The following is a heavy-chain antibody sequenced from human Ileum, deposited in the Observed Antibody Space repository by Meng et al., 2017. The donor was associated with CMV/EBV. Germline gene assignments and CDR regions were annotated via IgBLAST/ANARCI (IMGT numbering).Heavy chain of an antibody. Sequence: HVLLQQWGAGLLEPSETLSLTCVVHGGSFGDYYWSWIRQPPGKGLEWIGEINHSGSTNYNPSLKSRLIISVDTSKNQFSLRLSSVTAADTAVYYCARAQTNWIPLSIAARGEFDPWGQGTLVTVSS. V-gene: IGHV4-34*01. J-gene: IGHJ5*02. CDR3: ARAQTNWIPLSIAARGEFDP. CDR1: GGSFGDYY. D-gene: IGHD6-6*01. CDR2: INHSGST.